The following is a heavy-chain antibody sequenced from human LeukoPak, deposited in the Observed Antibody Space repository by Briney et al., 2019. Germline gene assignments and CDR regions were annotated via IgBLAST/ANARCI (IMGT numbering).Heavy chain of an antibody. D-gene: IGHD2-15*01. CDR1: GFTFSSYA. CDR2: ISGSGGST. J-gene: IGHJ4*02. Sequence: GGSLRLSCAASGFTFSSYAMSWVRQAPGKGLEWVSAISGSGGSTYYADSVKGRFTISRDNSKNTLYLQMNSLRAEDTAVYYCAKDRGYCSGGSCMRIDYWGQGTLVTVSS. V-gene: IGHV3-23*01. CDR3: AKDRGYCSGGSCMRIDY.